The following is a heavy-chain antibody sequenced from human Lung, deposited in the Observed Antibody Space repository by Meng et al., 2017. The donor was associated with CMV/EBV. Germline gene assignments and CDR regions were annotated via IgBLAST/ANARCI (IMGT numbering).Heavy chain of an antibody. V-gene: IGHV4-4*02. CDR1: GDSITNHNW. D-gene: IGHD3-10*01. J-gene: IGHJ1*01. CDR3: LRRSGGSV. CDR2: IPHRGSS. Sequence: QGHVRASGPALVKPSETLSLTCAVSGDSITNHNWWAWVRQPPGKGLEWIGEIPHRGSSAYNPSLKSRVSMSIDKSKNQFSLKPTSVTAADTAVYHCLRRSGGSVWGQGTLVTVSS.